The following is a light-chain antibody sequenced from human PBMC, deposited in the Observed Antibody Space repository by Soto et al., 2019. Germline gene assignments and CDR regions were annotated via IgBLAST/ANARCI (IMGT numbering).Light chain of an antibody. CDR1: SSDIGGYNF. J-gene: IGLJ3*02. CDR2: DVA. CDR3: NSYTTSGAIV. V-gene: IGLV2-14*03. Sequence: QSVLTQPASVSGSPGQSITISCTGTSSDIGGYNFVSWYQQLPGNAPNLIIYDVASRPSGVSDRFSGSKSGNAASLTISGLQAEDEALYYCNSYTTSGAIVFGGGTKVTVL.